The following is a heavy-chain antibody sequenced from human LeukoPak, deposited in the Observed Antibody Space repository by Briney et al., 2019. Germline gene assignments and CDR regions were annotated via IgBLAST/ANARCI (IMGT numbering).Heavy chain of an antibody. D-gene: IGHD3-16*01. CDR3: ARENYDYVWGSRTFDY. CDR1: GGSISSGGYY. Sequence: PSQTLSLTCTVSGGSISSGGYYWSWIRQLPGKGLEWIGYIYYSGSTYYNPSLKSRVTISVDTSKNQFSLKLSSVTAADTAVYYCARENYDYVWGSRTFDYWGQGTLVTVSS. CDR2: IYYSGST. V-gene: IGHV4-31*03. J-gene: IGHJ4*02.